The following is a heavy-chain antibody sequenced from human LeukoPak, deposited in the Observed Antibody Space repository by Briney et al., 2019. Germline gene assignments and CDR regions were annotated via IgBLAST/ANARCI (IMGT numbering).Heavy chain of an antibody. CDR3: ARASSGPAPDAFDI. CDR1: GFTFTDHP. Sequence: GGSLRLSCVASGFTFTDHPMSWVRQAPGKGLEWVANIKQDGSEKYYVDSVKGRFTISRDNAKNSLYLQMNSLRAEDTAVYYCARASSGPAPDAFDIWGQGTMVTVSS. CDR2: IKQDGSEK. D-gene: IGHD3-10*01. V-gene: IGHV3-7*01. J-gene: IGHJ3*02.